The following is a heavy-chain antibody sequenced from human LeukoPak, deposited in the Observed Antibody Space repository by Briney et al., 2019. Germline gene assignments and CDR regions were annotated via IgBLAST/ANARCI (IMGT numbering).Heavy chain of an antibody. Sequence: GGSLRLSCAASGFTFSNYAMSWVRQAPGKGLEWVSTISGSVGSTYYGDSVKGRFTISRDNAKNSLYLQMNSLRAEDTAVYYCASQVHLSGGDYWGQGTLVTVSS. J-gene: IGHJ4*02. CDR2: ISGSVGST. CDR3: ASQVHLSGGDY. V-gene: IGHV3-23*01. CDR1: GFTFSNYA. D-gene: IGHD6-19*01.